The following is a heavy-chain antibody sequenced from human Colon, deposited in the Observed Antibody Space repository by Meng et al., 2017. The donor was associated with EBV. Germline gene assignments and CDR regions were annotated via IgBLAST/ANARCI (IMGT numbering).Heavy chain of an antibody. CDR2: IYYIGGT. CDR1: GDSVATGRYY. Sequence: QVQLQESGRGLVKPSETLSLHCTVSGDSVATGRYYWSWIRQPPGKGLEWIAYIYYIGGTNYNPSLKSRLTISLDTSKNQFSLSLRSVTAADTAVYYCARVSGRSFDPWGQGTLVTVSS. V-gene: IGHV4-61*01. J-gene: IGHJ5*02. CDR3: ARVSGRSFDP. D-gene: IGHD3-10*01.